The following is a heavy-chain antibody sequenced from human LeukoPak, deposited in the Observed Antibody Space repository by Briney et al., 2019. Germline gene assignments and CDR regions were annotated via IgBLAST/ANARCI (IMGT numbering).Heavy chain of an antibody. CDR2: INTNTGNP. Sequence: ASVKVSCKASGYTFTSNAMNWVRQAPGQGLEWMGWINTNTGNPTYAQGFTGRFVFSLDTSVSTAYLQISSLKAEDTAVYYCASLYSSSWPLYYGMDVWGQGTTVTVSS. V-gene: IGHV7-4-1*02. CDR3: ASLYSSSWPLYYGMDV. D-gene: IGHD6-13*01. CDR1: GYTFTSNA. J-gene: IGHJ6*02.